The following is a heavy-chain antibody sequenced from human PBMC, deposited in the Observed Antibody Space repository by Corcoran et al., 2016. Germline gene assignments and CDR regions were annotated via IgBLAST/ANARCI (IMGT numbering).Heavy chain of an antibody. D-gene: IGHD3-9*01. CDR2: ISYDGSNK. Sequence: QVQLVESGGGVVQPGRSLRLSCAASGFTFSSYGMHWVRQAPGKGLEWVAVISYDGSNKYYADSVKGRITISRDNSKNTLYLQMNSLRAEDTAVYYLAKAGVVRYFHWYPSYYGMDVWGQGTTVTVSS. CDR1: GFTFSSYG. J-gene: IGHJ6*02. CDR3: AKAGVVRYFHWYPSYYGMDV. V-gene: IGHV3-30*18.